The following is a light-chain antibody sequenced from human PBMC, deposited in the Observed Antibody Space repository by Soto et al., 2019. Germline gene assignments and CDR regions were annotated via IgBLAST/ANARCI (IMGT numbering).Light chain of an antibody. CDR2: EVS. J-gene: IGLJ2*01. CDR1: SSDVGGYNY. CDR3: SSYAGSNTVV. Sequence: QSVLTQPPSASGSPGQSGTISCTGTSSDVGGYNYVSWYQQHPGKAPKLMIYEVSKRPSGVPDRFSGSKSGNTASLTVSGLQAEDEADYYCSSYAGSNTVVFGGGTKLTVL. V-gene: IGLV2-8*01.